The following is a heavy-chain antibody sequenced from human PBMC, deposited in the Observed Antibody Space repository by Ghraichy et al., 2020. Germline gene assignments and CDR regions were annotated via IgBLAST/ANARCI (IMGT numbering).Heavy chain of an antibody. CDR2: IIPIFGTA. D-gene: IGHD5-18*01. V-gene: IGHV1-69*13. CDR3: AILYSYGLYRAFDI. Sequence: SVKVSCKASGGTFSSYAISWVRQAPGQGLEWMGGIIPIFGTANYAQKFQGRVTITADESTSTAYMELSSLRSEDTAVYYCAILYSYGLYRAFDIWGQGTMVTVSS. CDR1: GGTFSSYA. J-gene: IGHJ3*02.